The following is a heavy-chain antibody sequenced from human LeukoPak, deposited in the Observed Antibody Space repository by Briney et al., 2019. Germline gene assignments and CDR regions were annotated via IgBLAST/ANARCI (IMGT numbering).Heavy chain of an antibody. V-gene: IGHV1-2*04. CDR2: INPNSGGT. CDR1: GFTFTGYY. D-gene: IGHD2-2*01. J-gene: IGHJ6*02. CDR3: ARGKDCSSTSCYFYYYGMDV. Sequence: PGGSLRLSCAASGFTFTGYYMHWVRQAPGQGLEWMGWINPNSGGTNYAQKFQGWVTMTRDTSISTAYMELSRLRSDDTAVYYCARGKDCSSTSCYFYYYGMDVWGQGTTVTVSS.